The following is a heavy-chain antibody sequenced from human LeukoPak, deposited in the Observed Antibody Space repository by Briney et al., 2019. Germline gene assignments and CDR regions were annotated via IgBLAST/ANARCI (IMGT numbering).Heavy chain of an antibody. D-gene: IGHD6-13*01. V-gene: IGHV4-59*08. Sequence: SETLSLTCTVSGVSISSYYWNWIRQSPESGLEWIGYIYYSGSTNYNPSLKSRVTMSVDTSKNQFSLKLSSVTAADTAVYYCARHANGYSSSWHDYWGQGTLVTVS. CDR3: ARHANGYSSSWHDY. J-gene: IGHJ4*02. CDR2: IYYSGST. CDR1: GVSISSYY.